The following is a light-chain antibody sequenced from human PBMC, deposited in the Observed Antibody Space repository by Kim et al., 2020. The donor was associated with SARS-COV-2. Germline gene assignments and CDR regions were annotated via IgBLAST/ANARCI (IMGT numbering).Light chain of an antibody. V-gene: IGLV2-14*03. CDR2: DVS. J-gene: IGLJ3*02. CDR1: SCDVGGYNY. CDR3: SSYTSSSTV. Sequence: QSALTQPASVSGSPGQSITISCTGTSCDVGGYNYVSWYQQHPGKAPKLMIYDVSNRPSGVSNRFSGSKSGNTASLTISGLQAEDEADYYCSSYTSSSTVFGGGTQLTVL.